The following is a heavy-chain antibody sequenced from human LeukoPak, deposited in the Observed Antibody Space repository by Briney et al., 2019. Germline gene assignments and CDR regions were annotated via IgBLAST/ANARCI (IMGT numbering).Heavy chain of an antibody. CDR2: IYYSGST. D-gene: IGHD6-19*01. V-gene: IGHV4-39*01. CDR3: ASPSGIAVAGKRGAIWYFDY. CDR1: GGSISSSSYY. J-gene: IGHJ4*02. Sequence: SATLSLTCPVSGGSISSSSYYWGWIRQPPGKGLEWIGSIYYSGSTYYNPSLKSRVTISVDTSKNQFSLKLSSVTAADTAVYYCASPSGIAVAGKRGAIWYFDYWGQGTLVTVSS.